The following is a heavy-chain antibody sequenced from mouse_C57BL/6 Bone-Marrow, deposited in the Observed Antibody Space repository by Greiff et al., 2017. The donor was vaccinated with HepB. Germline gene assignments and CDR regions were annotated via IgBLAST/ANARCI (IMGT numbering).Heavy chain of an antibody. J-gene: IGHJ4*01. CDR1: GYTFTSYG. Sequence: VQLQQSGAELARPGASVKLSCKASGYTFTSYGISWVKQRTGQGLEWIGEIYPRSGNTYYNEKFKGKATLTADKSSSTAYMELRSLTSEDSAVYFCARDPYYYGSDYAMDYWGQGTSVTVSS. D-gene: IGHD1-1*01. V-gene: IGHV1-81*01. CDR2: IYPRSGNT. CDR3: ARDPYYYGSDYAMDY.